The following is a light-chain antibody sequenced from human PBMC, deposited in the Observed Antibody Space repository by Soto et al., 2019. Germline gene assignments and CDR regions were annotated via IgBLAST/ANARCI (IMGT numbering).Light chain of an antibody. CDR1: SSDVGGYNY. CDR3: SSYTSSSALLYV. J-gene: IGLJ1*01. V-gene: IGLV2-14*01. CDR2: DVS. Sequence: QSVLTQPASVSGSPGQSITISCTGTSSDVGGYNYVSWYQQHPGKAPKLMIYDVSNRPSGASNRFAGSKSGNTASLTISGLQAEDAADYYCSSYTSSSALLYVFGTGTKLTVL.